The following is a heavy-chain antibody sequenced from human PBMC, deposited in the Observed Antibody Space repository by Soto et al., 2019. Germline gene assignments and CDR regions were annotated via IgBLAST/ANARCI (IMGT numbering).Heavy chain of an antibody. CDR2: ISSSSSYI. CDR3: ARLDRGSLDY. Sequence: EVQLVESGGGLVKPGGSLRLSCAASGFTFSSHSMNWVRQAPGKGLEWVSSISSSSSYIYYADSVKGRFTISRDNAKNLVYLQMNSLRAEDTAVYDCARLDRGSLDYWGRGTLVTVSS. V-gene: IGHV3-21*01. CDR1: GFTFSSHS. D-gene: IGHD6-25*01. J-gene: IGHJ4*02.